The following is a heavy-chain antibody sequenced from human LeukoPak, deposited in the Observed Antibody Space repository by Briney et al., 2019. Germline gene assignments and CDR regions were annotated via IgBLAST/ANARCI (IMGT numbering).Heavy chain of an antibody. CDR3: ARVLEWELLIPKKTEFDY. Sequence: ASVKVSCKASGYTFTSYGISWVRQAPGQGLEWMGWISAYNGNTNYAQKLQGRVTMTTDTSTSTAYMELRSLRSDDTAVYYCARVLEWELLIPKKTEFDYWGQGTLVTVSS. CDR1: GYTFTSYG. J-gene: IGHJ4*02. CDR2: ISAYNGNT. D-gene: IGHD1-26*01. V-gene: IGHV1-18*01.